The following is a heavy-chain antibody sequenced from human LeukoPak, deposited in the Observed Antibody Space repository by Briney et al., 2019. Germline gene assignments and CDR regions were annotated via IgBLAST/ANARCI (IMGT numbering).Heavy chain of an antibody. Sequence: GESLKISCKGSGYSFTSYWIGWVRLMPGKGLEWMGIIYPGDSDTRYSPSFQGQVTISADKSISTAYLQWSSLKASDTAMYYCARYGSGSYSSPSFDYWGQGTLVTVSS. CDR1: GYSFTSYW. CDR3: ARYGSGSYSSPSFDY. V-gene: IGHV5-51*01. J-gene: IGHJ4*02. D-gene: IGHD3-10*01. CDR2: IYPGDSDT.